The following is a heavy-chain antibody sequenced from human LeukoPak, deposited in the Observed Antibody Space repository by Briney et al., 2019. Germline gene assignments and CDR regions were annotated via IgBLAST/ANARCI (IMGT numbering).Heavy chain of an antibody. CDR3: ARAGPGRTVTSFDY. Sequence: GGSLRLSCAASGFTVSSNNMSWVRQAPGKGLEWVSVLYSGGSTYYADSVKGRLTISRDKSKNTLYLQMNSLRAEDTAVYYCARAGPGRTVTSFDYWGQGTLVTVSS. CDR1: GFTVSSNN. D-gene: IGHD4-17*01. V-gene: IGHV3-53*01. J-gene: IGHJ4*02. CDR2: LYSGGST.